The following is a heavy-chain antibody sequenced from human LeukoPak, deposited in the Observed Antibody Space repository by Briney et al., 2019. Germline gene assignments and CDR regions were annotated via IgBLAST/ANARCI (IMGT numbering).Heavy chain of an antibody. CDR1: GFTFSSHW. V-gene: IGHV3-74*01. CDR2: IKNDGSST. J-gene: IGHJ4*02. D-gene: IGHD4-17*01. CDR3: ARDRLDYGGYVGFR. Sequence: GGSLRLSCADSGFTFSSHWMHWVRQAPGKGLMWVARIKNDGSSTSYADSVKGRFSISRDNAKSTLYLQMDSLRVEDTAVYYCARDRLDYGGYVGFRWGQGTLVTVSS.